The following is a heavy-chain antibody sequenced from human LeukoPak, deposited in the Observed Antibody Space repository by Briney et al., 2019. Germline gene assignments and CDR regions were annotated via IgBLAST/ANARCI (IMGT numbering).Heavy chain of an antibody. CDR3: ARGKILLWFGEPPPALDY. V-gene: IGHV3-30*01. J-gene: IGHJ4*02. D-gene: IGHD3-10*01. Sequence: GGSLRLSCAASGFTFSSYAMHWVRQAPGKGLEWVAVISYDGSNKYYADSVKGRLTISRDNSKNTLYLQMNSLRAEDTAVYYCARGKILLWFGEPPPALDYWGQGTLVTVSS. CDR1: GFTFSSYA. CDR2: ISYDGSNK.